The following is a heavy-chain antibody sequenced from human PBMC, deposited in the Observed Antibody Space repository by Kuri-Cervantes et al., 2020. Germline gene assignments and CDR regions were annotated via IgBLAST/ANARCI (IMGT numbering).Heavy chain of an antibody. D-gene: IGHD3-3*01. Sequence: GGSLRLSCAASGFTFSNAWMSWVRQAPGKGLEWVAVISYDGSNKYYADSVKGRFTISRDNSKNTLYLQMNSLGAEDTAVYYCSRDVGVAAFDSWGQGTLVTVSS. CDR2: ISYDGSNK. V-gene: IGHV3-30*03. CDR3: SRDVGVAAFDS. J-gene: IGHJ4*02. CDR1: GFTFSNAW.